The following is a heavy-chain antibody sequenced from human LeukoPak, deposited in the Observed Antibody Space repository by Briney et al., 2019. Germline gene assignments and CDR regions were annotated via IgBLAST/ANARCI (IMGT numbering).Heavy chain of an antibody. CDR1: GGSISSYY. J-gene: IGHJ3*02. D-gene: IGHD6-19*01. CDR3: AGQWLRKEDAFDI. CDR2: IYYSGST. Sequence: SETLSLTCTVSGGSISSYYWSWIRQPPGKGLEWIGYIYYSGSTNYNPSLKSRVTISVDTSKNQFSLKLSSVTAADTAVYYCAGQWLRKEDAFDIWGRGTMVTVSS. V-gene: IGHV4-59*01.